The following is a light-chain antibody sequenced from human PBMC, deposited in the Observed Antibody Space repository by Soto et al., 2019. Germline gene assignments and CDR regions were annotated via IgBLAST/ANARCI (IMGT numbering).Light chain of an antibody. V-gene: IGKV4-1*01. CDR3: QQYHITSPTT. J-gene: IGKJ4*01. CDR1: QSVLYSSNNKNY. Sequence: DIVMTQSPDSLAVSLGERATINCKSSQSVLYSSNNKNYLAWYQQKPGQPPKLLIYWASTRESGVPDRFSGRGSGTDFTLTISSLQAEDVAVYYCQQYHITSPTTFGGGTKVEIK. CDR2: WAS.